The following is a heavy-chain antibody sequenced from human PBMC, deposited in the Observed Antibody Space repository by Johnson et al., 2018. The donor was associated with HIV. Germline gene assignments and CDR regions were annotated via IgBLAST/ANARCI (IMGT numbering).Heavy chain of an antibody. D-gene: IGHD7-27*01. V-gene: IGHV3-30-3*01. J-gene: IGHJ3*02. CDR1: GFTFSTYA. Sequence: QVQLVESGGGVVQPGRSLRLSCAASGFTFSTYAIHWVRQAPGKGLEWVAVISYDGSNKYYADSVKGRFTISRDNAKNTLYLQMNSLRAEDTAVDYCAPLGDAFDIWGQGTMVTVSS. CDR2: ISYDGSNK. CDR3: APLGDAFDI.